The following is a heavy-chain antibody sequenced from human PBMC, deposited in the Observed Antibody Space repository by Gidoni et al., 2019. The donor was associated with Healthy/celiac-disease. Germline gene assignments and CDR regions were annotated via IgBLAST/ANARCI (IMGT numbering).Heavy chain of an antibody. V-gene: IGHV3-21*01. CDR1: GFPFGSYG. CDR2: SSSSSYI. J-gene: IGHJ4*02. CDR3: AGVRGGNHGFDY. D-gene: IGHD2-15*01. Sequence: EVQLVESGGGRVQPGGSLRLLCAASGFPFGSYGISSSSSYIYYADSVKGGFTISRDDAKNSLYQQMNSRRAEDTAVYYCAGVRGGNHGFDYWGQGTLVTVSS.